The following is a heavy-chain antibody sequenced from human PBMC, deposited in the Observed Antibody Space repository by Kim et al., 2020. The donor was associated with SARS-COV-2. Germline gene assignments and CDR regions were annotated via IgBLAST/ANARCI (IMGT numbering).Heavy chain of an antibody. CDR2: ISAYNGNT. J-gene: IGHJ6*02. Sequence: ASVKVSCKASGYTFTSYGISWVRQAPGQGLEWMGWISAYNGNTDFAQRLQGRVTMTTDTSTSTAYMELRSLRSDDTAVYYCARFVRGVIPYYYYGMDVWGQGTTVTVSS. CDR1: GYTFTSYG. V-gene: IGHV1-18*04. D-gene: IGHD3-10*02. CDR3: ARFVRGVIPYYYYGMDV.